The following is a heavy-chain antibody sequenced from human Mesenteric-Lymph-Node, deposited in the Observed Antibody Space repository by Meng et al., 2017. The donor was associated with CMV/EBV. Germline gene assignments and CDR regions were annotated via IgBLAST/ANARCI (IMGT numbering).Heavy chain of an antibody. Sequence: GESLKISCVASGFSVSGIAMHWVRQAPGKGLEWVAVISYDGSNRYFADSVKGRFTISRDNAKNSLYLQMNSLRAEDTAVYYCARGSGGGFDPWGQGTLVTVSS. CDR1: GFSVSGIA. CDR3: ARGSGGGFDP. J-gene: IGHJ5*02. V-gene: IGHV3-30*04. CDR2: ISYDGSNR. D-gene: IGHD3-10*01.